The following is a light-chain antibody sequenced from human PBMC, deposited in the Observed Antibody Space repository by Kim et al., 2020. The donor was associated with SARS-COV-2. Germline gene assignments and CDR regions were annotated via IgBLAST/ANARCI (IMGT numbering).Light chain of an antibody. CDR3: SSYINSNTWM. CDR2: GVT. V-gene: IGLV2-14*03. CDR1: IRDIGAYNF. Sequence: QYALTQPASLSGSPGQSITISCTGTIRDIGAYNFVSWYQQHPGKAPNLIIYGVTNRPSGVSGRFTGSKSGNTASLTISGLQTEVEADYFCSSYINSNTWMFSGGTKVTVL. J-gene: IGLJ3*02.